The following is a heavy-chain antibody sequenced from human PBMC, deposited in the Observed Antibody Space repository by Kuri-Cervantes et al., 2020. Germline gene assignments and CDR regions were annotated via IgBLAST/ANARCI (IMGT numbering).Heavy chain of an antibody. V-gene: IGHV3-30*18. CDR2: ISYDGRDT. Sequence: GGSLRLSCAASGFTFSSYSMNWVRQTPGKGLEWVTVISYDGRDTKYADSVKGRFTISRDNSKNTLYLQMSSLRAEDTAVYYCAKDGAKWARYYFDYWGQGTLVTVSS. D-gene: IGHD1-26*01. J-gene: IGHJ4*02. CDR1: GFTFSSYS. CDR3: AKDGAKWARYYFDY.